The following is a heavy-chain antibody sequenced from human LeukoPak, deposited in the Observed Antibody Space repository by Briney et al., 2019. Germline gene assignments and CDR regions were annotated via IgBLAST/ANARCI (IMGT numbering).Heavy chain of an antibody. Sequence: PGGSLRLSCAASGFTFSSYSMNWVRQAPGKGLEWVSSISSSSSYIYYADSVKGRFTISRDNAKNSLYLQMNSLRAEDTAVYYCARVVLRYFDSSRQRAFDIWGQGTMVTVSS. CDR1: GFTFSSYS. D-gene: IGHD3-9*01. CDR3: ARVVLRYFDSSRQRAFDI. CDR2: ISSSSSYI. J-gene: IGHJ3*02. V-gene: IGHV3-21*01.